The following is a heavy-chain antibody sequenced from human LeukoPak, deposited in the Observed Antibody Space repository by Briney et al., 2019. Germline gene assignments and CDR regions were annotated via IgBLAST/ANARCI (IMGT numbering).Heavy chain of an antibody. D-gene: IGHD6-13*01. CDR2: IKQDGSEK. V-gene: IGHV3-7*01. CDR1: GFTFSSYW. J-gene: IGHJ5*02. Sequence: GGSLRLSCAASGFTFSSYWMSWVRQAPGKGLEWVANIKQDGSEKYYADSVKGRFTISRDNAKNSLYLQMNSLRAEDTAVYYCARGDSSSWYRGSWWFDPWGQGTLVTVSS. CDR3: ARGDSSSWYRGSWWFDP.